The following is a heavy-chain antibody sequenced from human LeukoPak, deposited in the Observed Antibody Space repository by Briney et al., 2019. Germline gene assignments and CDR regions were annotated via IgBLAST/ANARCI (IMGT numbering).Heavy chain of an antibody. CDR2: INHSGST. J-gene: IGHJ4*02. CDR1: GGSFSGYY. D-gene: IGHD3-9*01. V-gene: IGHV4-34*01. CDR3: ARSPVWLSYDY. Sequence: SETLSLTCAVYGGSFSGYYWSWIRQPPGKGLEWIGEINHSGSTNYNPSLKSRVTISVDTSKNQFSLKLSSVTAADTAVYYCARSPVWLSYDYWGQGTLVTVSS.